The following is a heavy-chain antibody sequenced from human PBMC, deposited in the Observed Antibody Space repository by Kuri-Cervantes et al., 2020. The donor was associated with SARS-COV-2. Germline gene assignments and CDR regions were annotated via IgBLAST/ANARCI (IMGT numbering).Heavy chain of an antibody. Sequence: GGSLRLSCAASGFTFSSYAMHWVRQAPGKGLEWVAVISYDGSNKYYADSVKGRFTISRDNSKNTLYLQMNSLRAEDTAVYYCAKAYCGGDCYSEYFDYWGQGTLVTVSS. V-gene: IGHV3-30-3*01. J-gene: IGHJ4*02. CDR1: GFTFSSYA. D-gene: IGHD2-21*01. CDR2: ISYDGSNK. CDR3: AKAYCGGDCYSEYFDY.